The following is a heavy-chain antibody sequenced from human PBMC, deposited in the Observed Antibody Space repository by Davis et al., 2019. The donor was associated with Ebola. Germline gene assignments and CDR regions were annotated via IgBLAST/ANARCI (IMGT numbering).Heavy chain of an antibody. V-gene: IGHV3-48*02. CDR2: ISSSSTI. CDR3: ARGHYCSSTSCSYYYYYGMDV. CDR1: GFTFSSYS. D-gene: IGHD2-2*01. Sequence: PGGSLRLSCAASGFTFSSYSMNWVRQAPGKGLEWVSYISSSSTIYYADSVKGRFTISRDNAKNSLYLQMNSLRDEDTAVYYCARGHYCSSTSCSYYYYYGMDVWGQGTTVTVSS. J-gene: IGHJ6*02.